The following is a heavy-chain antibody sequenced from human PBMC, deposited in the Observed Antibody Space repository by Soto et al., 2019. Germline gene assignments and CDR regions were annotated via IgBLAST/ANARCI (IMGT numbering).Heavy chain of an antibody. CDR3: AKKYCSGGRCYGVDY. CDR2: ISSNGGST. V-gene: IGHV3-23*01. CDR1: GLSFSSSA. D-gene: IGHD2-15*01. Sequence: GGSLRLACGACGLSFSSSAESRLCQAQGKGREWVSGISSNGGSTYYADSVKGRFTISRDNSEKTLFLQMNSLRAEDTAVYYCAKKYCSGGRCYGVDYWG. J-gene: IGHJ4*01.